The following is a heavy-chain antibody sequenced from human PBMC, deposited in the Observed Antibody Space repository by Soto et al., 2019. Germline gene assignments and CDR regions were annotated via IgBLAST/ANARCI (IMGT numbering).Heavy chain of an antibody. D-gene: IGHD2-15*01. V-gene: IGHV4-59*01. Sequence: PSETLSLTCTVSGGSIGTDWWTWMRQPPGKGLEWIGDIYYSGSTNYNPSLQSRVTLSLDTSNNQFSLSLTSVTAADTAVYYCARRNSGGNCLAPWGQGTLVTVSS. CDR3: ARRNSGGNCLAP. J-gene: IGHJ5*02. CDR2: IYYSGST. CDR1: GGSIGTDW.